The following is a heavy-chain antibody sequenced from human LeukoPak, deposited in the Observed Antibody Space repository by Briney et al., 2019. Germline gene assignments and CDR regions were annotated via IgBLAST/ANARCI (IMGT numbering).Heavy chain of an antibody. Sequence: PSETLSLTCTVSGGSISSGGYYWSWIRQHPGKGLEWIGYIYYSGSTYYNPSLKSRVTISVDGSKNQFSLKLSSVTAADTAVYYCARDSGATIFGVVNAFDIWGQGTMVTVSS. CDR3: ARDSGATIFGVVNAFDI. J-gene: IGHJ3*02. CDR1: GGSISSGGYY. D-gene: IGHD3-3*01. CDR2: IYYSGST. V-gene: IGHV4-31*03.